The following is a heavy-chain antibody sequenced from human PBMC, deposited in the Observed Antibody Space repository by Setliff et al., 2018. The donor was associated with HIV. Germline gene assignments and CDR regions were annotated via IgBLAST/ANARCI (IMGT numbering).Heavy chain of an antibody. J-gene: IGHJ4*02. CDR2: IKQDGSEK. V-gene: IGHV3-7*03. CDR3: ARDGEYHQLFDC. Sequence: PGGSLRLSCATSGFTFSSYWMSWVRQAPGKGLEWVANIKQDGSEKNYVDSVKGRFTISRDNAKNSLSLQMNSLRAEDTAVYYCARDGEYHQLFDCWGQGTLVTVSS. D-gene: IGHD2-2*01. CDR1: GFTFSSYW.